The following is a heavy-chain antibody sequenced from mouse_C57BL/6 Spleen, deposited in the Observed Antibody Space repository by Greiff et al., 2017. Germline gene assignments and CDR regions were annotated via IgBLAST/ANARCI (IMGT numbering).Heavy chain of an antibody. CDR1: GFTFSDYG. J-gene: IGHJ1*03. V-gene: IGHV5-17*01. CDR2: ISSGSSTI. D-gene: IGHD1-1*01. CDR3: ARQDGGYFDV. Sequence: EVNVVESGGGLVKPGGSLKLSCAASGFTFSDYGMHWVRQAPEKGLEWVAYISSGSSTIYYADTVKGRFTISRDNAKNTLFLQMTSLRSEDTAMYYCARQDGGYFDVWGTGTTVTVSS.